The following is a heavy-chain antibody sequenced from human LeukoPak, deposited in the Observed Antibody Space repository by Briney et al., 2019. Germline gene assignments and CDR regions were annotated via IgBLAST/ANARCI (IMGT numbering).Heavy chain of an antibody. CDR3: ARRRVLYSSSWYWGEWFDP. V-gene: IGHV5-51*01. CDR2: IYPGDSDT. D-gene: IGHD6-13*01. Sequence: PGESLKISCKGSGYSFTSYWIGWVRQMSGKGLEWMGIIYPGDSDTRYSPSFQGQVTISADKSISTAYLQWSSLKASDTAMYYCARRRVLYSSSWYWGEWFDPWGQGTLVTVSS. CDR1: GYSFTSYW. J-gene: IGHJ5*02.